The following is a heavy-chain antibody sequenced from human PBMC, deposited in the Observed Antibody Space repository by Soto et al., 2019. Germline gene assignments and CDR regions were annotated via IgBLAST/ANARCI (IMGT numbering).Heavy chain of an antibody. J-gene: IGHJ6*02. Sequence: GGSLRLSCAASGFTFSSYAMSWVRQAPGKGLEWVSAISGSGGSTYYADSVKGRFTISRDNSKNTLYLQMNSLRAEDTAVYYCAKEGYCSSTSGPYPVDYYYYGMDGWGLGNTVTVSS. CDR1: GFTFSSYA. D-gene: IGHD2-2*01. CDR3: AKEGYCSSTSGPYPVDYYYYGMDG. V-gene: IGHV3-23*01. CDR2: ISGSGGST.